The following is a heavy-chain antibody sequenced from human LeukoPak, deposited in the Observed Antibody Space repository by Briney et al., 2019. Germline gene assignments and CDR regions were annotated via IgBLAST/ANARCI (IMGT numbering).Heavy chain of an antibody. J-gene: IGHJ6*02. V-gene: IGHV3-53*01. CDR2: IYSGGST. CDR1: GFTVSSNY. Sequence: SGGSLRLSCAASGFTVSSNYMSWVRQAPGKGLEWVSVIYSGGSTYYADSVKGRFTISRDNSKNTLYLQMNSLRAEDTAVYYCARDEPLTSRGPRTAPYYGMDVWGQGTTVTVSS. CDR3: ARDEPLTSRGPRTAPYYGMDV.